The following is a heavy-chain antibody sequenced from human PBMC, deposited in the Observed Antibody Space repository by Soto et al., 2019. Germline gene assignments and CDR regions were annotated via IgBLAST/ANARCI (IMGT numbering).Heavy chain of an antibody. V-gene: IGHV3-23*01. CDR2: ISGSGTST. CDR1: GFTFSSYA. Sequence: PGGSLRLSCAASGFTFSSYALNWVRQAPGKGLEWVAEISGSGTSTYYAPSVKGRFIISSDSSKNTLYLRMYSLRAEDTAMYYCAKSLSALFSLGDFKYWGQGALGTVSS. D-gene: IGHD2-21*01. J-gene: IGHJ4*02. CDR3: AKSLSALFSLGDFKY.